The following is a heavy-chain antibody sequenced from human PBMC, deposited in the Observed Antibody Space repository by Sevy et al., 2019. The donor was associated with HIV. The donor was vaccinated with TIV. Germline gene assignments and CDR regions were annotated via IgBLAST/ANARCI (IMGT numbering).Heavy chain of an antibody. J-gene: IGHJ6*03. Sequence: GGSLRLSCAASGFTFSSYAMSWVRQAPRKGLEWVSAISGSGGSTYYADSVKGRFTISRDNSKNTLYLQTNSLRAEDTAVYYCAKDGFKPSVGDENYYYYYMDVWGKGTTVTVSS. D-gene: IGHD3-16*01. CDR2: ISGSGGST. CDR1: GFTFSSYA. CDR3: AKDGFKPSVGDENYYYYYMDV. V-gene: IGHV3-23*01.